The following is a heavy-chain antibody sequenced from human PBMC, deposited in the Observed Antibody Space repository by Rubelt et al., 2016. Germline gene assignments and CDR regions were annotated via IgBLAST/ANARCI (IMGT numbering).Heavy chain of an antibody. CDR1: GGSFSGFY. CDR2: INHSGFA. D-gene: IGHD2/OR15-2a*01. V-gene: IGHV4-34*01. J-gene: IGHJ4*02. CDR3: ARGGTNIASRPKFDW. Sequence: QVQLQQWGAGLLRPSETLSLTCAVYGGSFSGFYWSWIRQSPGKGLEWIGEINHSGFANYNPSLKSRVTMSVDTSKNQVSRKVNFVTAAETAVYYCARGGTNIASRPKFDWWGQGTLVTVSS.